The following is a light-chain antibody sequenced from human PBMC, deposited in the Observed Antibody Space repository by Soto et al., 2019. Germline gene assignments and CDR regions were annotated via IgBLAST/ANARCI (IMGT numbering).Light chain of an antibody. J-gene: IGKJ4*01. V-gene: IGKV3-15*01. CDR2: GAS. CDR3: KQYNNWPRTT. CDR1: QSVSSN. Sequence: EIVMTQSPATLSVSPGERATLSCRASQSVSSNLAWYQQKPGQAPRLLIYGASTRDTGIPARFSGSGSGTEFTLTISSLQSEDFAVYYCKQYNNWPRTTFGGGTKVEIK.